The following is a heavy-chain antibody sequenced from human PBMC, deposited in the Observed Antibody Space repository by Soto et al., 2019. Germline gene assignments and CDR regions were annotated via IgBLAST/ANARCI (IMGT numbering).Heavy chain of an antibody. J-gene: IGHJ6*02. CDR3: AGYSSSSLYYYYGMDV. D-gene: IGHD6-6*01. CDR1: GGSFSGYY. V-gene: IGHV4-34*01. Sequence: PSETLSLTCAVYGGSFSGYYWCWIRKPPGKGLEWIGEINHSGSTNYNPSLKSRVTISVDTSKNQFSLKLSSVTAADTAVYYCAGYSSSSLYYYYGMDVWGQGTTVTVSS. CDR2: INHSGST.